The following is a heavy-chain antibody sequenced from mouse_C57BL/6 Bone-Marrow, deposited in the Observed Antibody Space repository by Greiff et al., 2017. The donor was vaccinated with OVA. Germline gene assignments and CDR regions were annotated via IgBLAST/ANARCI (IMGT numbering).Heavy chain of an antibody. CDR2: IDPENGDT. V-gene: IGHV14-4*01. CDR3: TTPLPLRSYFDY. J-gene: IGHJ2*01. CDR1: GFNIKDDY. D-gene: IGHD1-1*01. Sequence: EVQLQQSGAELVRPGASVKLSCTASGFNIKDDYMHWVKQRPEQGLEWIGWIDPENGDTEYASKFQGQATITADTSSNTAYLQLSSLTAEDTAVYYCTTPLPLRSYFDYWGKGTTLTVSS.